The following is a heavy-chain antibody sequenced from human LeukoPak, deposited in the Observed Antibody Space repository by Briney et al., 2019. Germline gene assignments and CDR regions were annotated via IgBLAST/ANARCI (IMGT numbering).Heavy chain of an antibody. J-gene: IGHJ4*02. D-gene: IGHD2-21*01. V-gene: IGHV3-7*01. Sequence: PGGSLRLSCVASGFTFSSYWMHWVRQAPGKGLEWVANIKQDGSEKYNVDSVKGRFTISRDNAKNSLYLQMNSLRAEDTAVYYCARGVHSSFDYWGQGTLVTVSS. CDR2: IKQDGSEK. CDR3: ARGVHSSFDY. CDR1: GFTFSSYW.